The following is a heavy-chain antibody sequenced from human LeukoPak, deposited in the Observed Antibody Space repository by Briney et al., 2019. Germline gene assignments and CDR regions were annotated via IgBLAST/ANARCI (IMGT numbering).Heavy chain of an antibody. CDR3: AKATSVTTPFDY. D-gene: IGHD4-17*01. J-gene: IGHJ4*02. CDR2: ISGSGSGGST. CDR1: GFIFSSYG. Sequence: GGSLRLSCAASGFIFSSYGMTWVRQAPGKGLEWVSAISGSGSGGSTYYADSVKGRFTISRDNSKNTLYLQMNSLRVEDTAVYYCAKATSVTTPFDYWGQGTLVTVSS. V-gene: IGHV3-23*01.